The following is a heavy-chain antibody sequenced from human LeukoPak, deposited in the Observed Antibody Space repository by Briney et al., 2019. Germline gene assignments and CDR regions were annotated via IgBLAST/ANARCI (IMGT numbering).Heavy chain of an antibody. D-gene: IGHD6-13*01. J-gene: IGHJ4*02. CDR1: GSAFSSFA. V-gene: IGHV3-23*01. CDR3: AKDHSSSWYNFDY. CDR2: LSGRGDRT. Sequence: GGSLRLSCAASGSAFSSFAMSWVRQAPGKGLEWVSALSGRGDRTYYADSVKGRFTISRDNSKNTLYLQMNSLRADDTAVYYCAKDHSSSWYNFDYWGQGTLVTVSS.